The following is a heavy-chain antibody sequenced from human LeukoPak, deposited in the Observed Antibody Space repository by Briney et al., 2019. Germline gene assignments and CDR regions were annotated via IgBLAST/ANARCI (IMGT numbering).Heavy chain of an antibody. D-gene: IGHD3-22*01. Sequence: GGSLRLSCAASGFTFSSYALTWVRQAPGEGLEWISAISGSGESSYYGDSVKGRFTISRDNSKNTLYLQMNSLRAEDTAVYYCAKDDKYYYDSSGYYFGGSFDYWGQGTLVTVSS. V-gene: IGHV3-23*01. CDR2: ISGSGESS. CDR3: AKDDKYYYDSSGYYFGGSFDY. J-gene: IGHJ4*02. CDR1: GFTFSSYA.